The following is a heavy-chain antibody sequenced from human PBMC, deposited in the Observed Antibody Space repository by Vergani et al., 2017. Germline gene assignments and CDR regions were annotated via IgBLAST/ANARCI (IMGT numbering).Heavy chain of an antibody. J-gene: IGHJ4*02. Sequence: QVQLQQWGAGLLKPSETLSLTCAVYGGSFSGYYWCWIRQPPGKGLEWIGEINHSGSTNYNPSLKSRVTISVDTSKNQFSLKLSSVTAADTAVYYCARVRYCSGGSCYSDIGFDYWGQGTLVTVSS. D-gene: IGHD2-15*01. CDR3: ARVRYCSGGSCYSDIGFDY. CDR1: GGSFSGYY. CDR2: INHSGST. V-gene: IGHV4-34*01.